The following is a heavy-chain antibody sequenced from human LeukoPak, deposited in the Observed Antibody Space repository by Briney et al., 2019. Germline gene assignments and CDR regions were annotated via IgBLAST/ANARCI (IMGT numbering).Heavy chain of an antibody. V-gene: IGHV4-30-4*08. Sequence: SETLSLTCTVSGGSISSGDYYWSWIRQPPGKGLEWIGYIYYSGSTYYNPSLKSRVTISVDTSKNQFSLKLSSVTAADTAVYYCARSDARITYYDILPGAFDIWGQGTMVTVSS. CDR3: ARSDARITYYDILPGAFDI. CDR1: GGSISSGDYY. J-gene: IGHJ3*02. D-gene: IGHD3-9*01. CDR2: IYYSGST.